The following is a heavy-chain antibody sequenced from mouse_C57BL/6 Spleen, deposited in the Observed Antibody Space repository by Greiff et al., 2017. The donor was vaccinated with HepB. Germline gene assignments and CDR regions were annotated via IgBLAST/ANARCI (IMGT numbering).Heavy chain of an antibody. CDR2: IRSKSNNYAT. D-gene: IGHD2-4*01. CDR1: GFSFNTYA. J-gene: IGHJ4*01. CDR3: VRQRDYDYDYAMDY. Sequence: DVQLVESGGGLVQPKGSLKLSCAASGFSFNTYAMNWVRQAPGKGLEWVARIRSKSNNYATYYADSVKDRFTISRDDSESMLYLQMNNLKTEDTAMYYCVRQRDYDYDYAMDYWGQGTSVTVSS. V-gene: IGHV10-1*01.